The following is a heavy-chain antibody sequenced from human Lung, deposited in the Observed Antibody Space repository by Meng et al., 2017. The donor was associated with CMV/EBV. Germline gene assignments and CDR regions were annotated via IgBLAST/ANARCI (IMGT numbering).Heavy chain of an antibody. CDR3: ARSPLWLGPLSW. CDR1: VFGFSSDA. Sequence: VVLSGGSYRHLCAASVFGFSSDAMHWVREAPGKGLEWVAVISYDGNHKYYADSVKGRVTISRDNSKNTLYLQMNSLSAEDTAVYYCARSPLWLGPLSWWGQGTLVTVSS. D-gene: IGHD3-10*01. V-gene: IGHV3-30-3*01. CDR2: ISYDGNHK. J-gene: IGHJ4*02.